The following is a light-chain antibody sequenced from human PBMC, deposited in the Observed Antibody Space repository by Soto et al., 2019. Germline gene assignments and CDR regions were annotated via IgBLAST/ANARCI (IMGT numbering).Light chain of an antibody. CDR3: QQYNTYPLT. CDR2: KAS. V-gene: IGKV1-5*03. J-gene: IGKJ4*01. Sequence: IQVTQSPSTLSASVGDRVTITCRASQSISTWLAWYQQKPGRAPKLLIYKASSLESGVPSRFSGSGSGTEFTLTISSLQPDDFATYYCQQYNTYPLTFGGGTTVEIK. CDR1: QSISTW.